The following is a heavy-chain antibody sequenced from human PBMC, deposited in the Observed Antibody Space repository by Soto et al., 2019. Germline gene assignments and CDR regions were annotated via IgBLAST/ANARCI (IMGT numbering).Heavy chain of an antibody. J-gene: IGHJ4*02. D-gene: IGHD6-13*01. CDR3: AKDAAMVSSTFNYFDY. CDR1: GFMFSSYA. V-gene: IGHV3-23*01. Sequence: EVQLLESGGGLVQSGGSLRLSCAASGFMFSSYAMSWVRQAPGKGLEWVSGIGGSGGYTAYADSVKGRFTISRDNSKNTLYLQMNSPRPEDTAVYYCAKDAAMVSSTFNYFDYWGQGALVTFSS. CDR2: IGGSGGYT.